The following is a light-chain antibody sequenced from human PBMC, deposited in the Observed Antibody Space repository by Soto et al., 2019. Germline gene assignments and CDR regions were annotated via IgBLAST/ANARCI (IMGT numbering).Light chain of an antibody. CDR3: QQYKNWPPIT. Sequence: EIVLTQSPATLSLSPGERATLSCRVSQSVSSYLAWYQQKPGQAPRLLIYDASNRATGIPARFSGSGSGTEFTLTISSLQSEDFAVYFCQQYKNWPPITFGQGTRLENK. V-gene: IGKV3-11*01. CDR2: DAS. CDR1: QSVSSY. J-gene: IGKJ5*01.